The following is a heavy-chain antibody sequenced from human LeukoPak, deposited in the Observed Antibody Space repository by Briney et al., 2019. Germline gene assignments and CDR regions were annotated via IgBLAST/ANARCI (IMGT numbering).Heavy chain of an antibody. V-gene: IGHV4-30-4*08. Sequence: SQTLSLTCTVSGGSISSGDYYWRWIRQPPGKGLEWIGYIYYSGSTYYNPSLKSRFTISVDTSKNQFSLKLSSVTAADTAVYYCARSNGKYQLPINYWGQGTLVTVSS. D-gene: IGHD2-2*01. CDR3: ARSNGKYQLPINY. CDR2: IYYSGST. CDR1: GGSISSGDYY. J-gene: IGHJ4*02.